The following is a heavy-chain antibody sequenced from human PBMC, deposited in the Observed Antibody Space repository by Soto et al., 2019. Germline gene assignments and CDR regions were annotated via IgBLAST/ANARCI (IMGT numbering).Heavy chain of an antibody. CDR3: AKTGTTYYYYGMDV. V-gene: IGHV3-66*01. D-gene: IGHD1-7*01. J-gene: IGHJ6*02. Sequence: EVQLVESGGGLVQPGGSLRLSSAASGFTVSSNYMSWVRQAPGKGLEWVSVIYSGGSTYYADSVKGRFTISRDNSKNTLYLQMNSLRAEDTAVYYCAKTGTTYYYYGMDVWGQGTTVTVSS. CDR2: IYSGGST. CDR1: GFTVSSNY.